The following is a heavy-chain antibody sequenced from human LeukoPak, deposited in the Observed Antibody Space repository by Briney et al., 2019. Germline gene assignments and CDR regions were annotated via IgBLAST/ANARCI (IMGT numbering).Heavy chain of an antibody. CDR2: IYSGGST. CDR1: GFTVSSNY. D-gene: IGHD3-3*01. Sequence: PGGSLRLSCAASGFTVSSNYMSWVRQAPGKGLEWVSVIYSGGSTYYADSVKGRFTISRDNAKNSLYLQMNSLRAEDTAVYYCAKDSGESDFWSGYPFDPWGQGTLVTVSS. J-gene: IGHJ5*02. V-gene: IGHV3-66*02. CDR3: AKDSGESDFWSGYPFDP.